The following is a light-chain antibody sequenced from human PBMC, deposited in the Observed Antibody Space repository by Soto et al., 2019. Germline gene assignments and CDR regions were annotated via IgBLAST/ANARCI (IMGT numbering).Light chain of an antibody. CDR1: QGISSY. CDR2: AAS. V-gene: IGKV1-9*01. CDR3: QQGKSFPLT. J-gene: IGKJ4*01. Sequence: DIQLTQSPSFLSASVGDRVTITCRASQGISSYLSWYQQKPGKAPKILIYAASTLQTGVPSRFSGSGSGTDFTLTISNLQPEDFAIYFCQQGKSFPLTFGGGTKVDIK.